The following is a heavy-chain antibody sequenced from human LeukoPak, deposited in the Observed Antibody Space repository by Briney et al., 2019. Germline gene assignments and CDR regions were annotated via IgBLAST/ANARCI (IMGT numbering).Heavy chain of an antibody. Sequence: SETLSLTCAVSGGSISSGGYSWSWIRQPPGKGLEWIGYIYHSGSTDYNPSLKSRVTMSVDTSKNQFSLKLRSVTAADTAVYYCARGIAAASERAFDIWGQGTMVTVSS. CDR3: ARGIAAASERAFDI. V-gene: IGHV4-30-2*01. D-gene: IGHD6-13*01. J-gene: IGHJ3*02. CDR1: GGSISSGGYS. CDR2: IYHSGST.